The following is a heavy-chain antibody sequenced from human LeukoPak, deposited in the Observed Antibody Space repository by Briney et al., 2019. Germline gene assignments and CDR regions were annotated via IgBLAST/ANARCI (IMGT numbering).Heavy chain of an antibody. D-gene: IGHD5-24*01. CDR3: ARGSDDYKLGNH. J-gene: IGHJ5*02. V-gene: IGHV4-39*01. Sequence: SETLPLSCTVSGDSFDNSYCWTWVRQPPGKRPEWIGTIYSSQYTYYHRSLRSRATISADTSSNLFSLKLISVTAADTAVYYCARGSDDYKLGNHWGHGTLVTVSS. CDR2: IYSSQYT. CDR1: GDSFDNSYC.